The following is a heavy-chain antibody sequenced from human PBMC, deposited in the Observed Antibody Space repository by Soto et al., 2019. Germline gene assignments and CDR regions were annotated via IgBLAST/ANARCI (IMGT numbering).Heavy chain of an antibody. CDR3: AASAGFLEWLRPPVNYYYYMDV. CDR1: GGSISSYY. D-gene: IGHD3-3*01. Sequence: ATETLSLTCTVSGGSISSYYWSGIRQPPGKGLEWIGYIYYSGSINYNPSLKSRVTISVDTSKNQFSLKLSSVTAADTAVYYCAASAGFLEWLRPPVNYYYYMDVWGKGTTVTVSS. CDR2: IYYSGSI. J-gene: IGHJ6*03. V-gene: IGHV4-59*08.